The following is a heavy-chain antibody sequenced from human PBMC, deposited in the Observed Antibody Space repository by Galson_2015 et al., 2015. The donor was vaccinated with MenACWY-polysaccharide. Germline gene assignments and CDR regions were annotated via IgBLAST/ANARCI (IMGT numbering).Heavy chain of an antibody. J-gene: IGHJ3*02. CDR2: ISGSGGTT. D-gene: IGHD4-23*01. CDR1: GFTFSSCA. CDR3: AKRMTTVGAFDI. V-gene: IGHV3-23*01. Sequence: SLRLSCAASGFTFSSCAMSWVRQAPGKGLEWVSGISGSGGTTYYADSVKGRFTISRDNSKNTLYLQMNSLRAEDTDVYYCAKRMTTVGAFDIWGHGTMVTVSS.